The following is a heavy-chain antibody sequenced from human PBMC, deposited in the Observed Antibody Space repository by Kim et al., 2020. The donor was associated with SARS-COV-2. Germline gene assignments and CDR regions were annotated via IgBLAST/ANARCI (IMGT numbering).Heavy chain of an antibody. V-gene: IGHV3-48*04. CDR3: ARETAGPSGWFGSSLRYYYAMDV. Sequence: GGSLRLSCAASGFTFSSHSMNWVRQAPGKGLEWVSYISSSSSTIYYADSVKGRFTISRDNAKNSLYLQMNSLRVEDTAVYYCARETAGPSGWFGSSLRYYYAMDVWGQGTTVTVSS. CDR1: GFTFSSHS. CDR2: ISSSSSTI. D-gene: IGHD3-10*01. J-gene: IGHJ6*02.